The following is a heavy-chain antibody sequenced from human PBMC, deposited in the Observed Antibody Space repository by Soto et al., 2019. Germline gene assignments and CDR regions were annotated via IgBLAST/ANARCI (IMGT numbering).Heavy chain of an antibody. CDR1: GGSISSYY. CDR3: ARSGAYYDILTGYSHDAFDI. V-gene: IGHV4-59*01. J-gene: IGHJ3*02. D-gene: IGHD3-9*01. CDR2: IYYSGST. Sequence: PSETLSLTCTVSGGSISSYYWSWIRQPPGKGLERIGYIYYSGSTNHNPSLKSRVTISVDTSKNQFSLKLSSVTAADTAVYYCARSGAYYDILTGYSHDAFDIWGQGTMVTVSS.